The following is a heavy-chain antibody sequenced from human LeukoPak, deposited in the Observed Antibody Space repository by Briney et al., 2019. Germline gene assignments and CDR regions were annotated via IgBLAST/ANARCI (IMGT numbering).Heavy chain of an antibody. Sequence: RPGRSLRLSCAASGFTSSSYGMHWVRQAPGKGLEWVAVISYDGSNKYYADSVKGRFTISRDNSKNTLYLQMNSLRAEDTAVYYCASQRVTMIVVVNLDYWGQGTLVTVSS. V-gene: IGHV3-30*03. CDR2: ISYDGSNK. CDR1: GFTSSSYG. D-gene: IGHD3-22*01. J-gene: IGHJ4*02. CDR3: ASQRVTMIVVVNLDY.